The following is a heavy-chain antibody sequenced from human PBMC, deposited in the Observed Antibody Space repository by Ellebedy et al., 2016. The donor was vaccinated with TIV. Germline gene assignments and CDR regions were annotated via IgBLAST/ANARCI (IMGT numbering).Heavy chain of an antibody. D-gene: IGHD6-13*01. CDR1: GYTFTGSY. CDR3: ARGRVYGSPSSGLDV. Sequence: AASVKVSCKASGYTFTGSYIHWVRQAPGQGLEWMGWINPNTGGTNYAQKFQGRVIMTRDTSISTGYMELSSLRSDDTAVYFCARGRVYGSPSSGLDVWGQGTTVTVSS. V-gene: IGHV1-2*02. J-gene: IGHJ6*02. CDR2: INPNTGGT.